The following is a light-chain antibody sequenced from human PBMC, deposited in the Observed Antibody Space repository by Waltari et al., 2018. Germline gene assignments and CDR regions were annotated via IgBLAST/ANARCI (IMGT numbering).Light chain of an antibody. CDR3: QQYYSTPYT. V-gene: IGKV4-1*01. CDR1: QSVLYSSNNENY. Sequence: DIVMTQSPDSLAVSLGARATIHCKSSQSVLYSSNNENYLAWYQQIPGQPPKLRIYWASTRESGVPDRFSGSGSGTDFTLTINSLQAEDVAVYYCQQYYSTPYTFGQGTKLEIK. J-gene: IGKJ2*01. CDR2: WAS.